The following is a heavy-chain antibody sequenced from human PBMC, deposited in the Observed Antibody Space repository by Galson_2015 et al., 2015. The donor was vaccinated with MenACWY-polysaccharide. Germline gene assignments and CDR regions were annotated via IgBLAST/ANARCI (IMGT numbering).Heavy chain of an antibody. CDR1: GFSIDTDGEG. CDR3: AHRQRGMGYYFDC. V-gene: IGHV2-5*02. Sequence: PALVKPTQTLTLTCTFSGFSIDTDGEGVGWIRHPPGKALEWLALIYSDDDQRFSPSLKYRLTLSKDTSKNQVVLALTNMDPADTATYFCAHRQRGMGYYFDCWGLGTLVTVSS. J-gene: IGHJ4*02. D-gene: IGHD3-10*01. CDR2: IYSDDDQ.